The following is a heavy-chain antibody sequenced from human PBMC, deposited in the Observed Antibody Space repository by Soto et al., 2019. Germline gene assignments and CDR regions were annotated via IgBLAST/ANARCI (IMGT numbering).Heavy chain of an antibody. Sequence: GXLSLSCSALGFHFNSYNINSVRQAAGNRLEWLSSISSSGYIFSTYSVRGRFTISRDNAKNSVYLQINSLRAEDTAVYFCARDCSGGSCYPGMDVWGQATKVTGS. CDR2: ISSSGYI. J-gene: IGHJ6*02. CDR3: ARDCSGGSCYPGMDV. V-gene: IGHV3-21*01. CDR1: GFHFNSYN. D-gene: IGHD2-15*01.